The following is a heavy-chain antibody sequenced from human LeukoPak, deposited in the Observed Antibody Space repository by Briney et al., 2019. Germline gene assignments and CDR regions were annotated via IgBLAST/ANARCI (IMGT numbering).Heavy chain of an antibody. CDR1: GGTFSNYA. V-gene: IGHV1-69*05. CDR2: IIPFLDTS. CDR3: ARAQAGNYDWPLDL. Sequence: PGSSVKVSCKASGGTFSNYALSWVRQAPGQGLEWMGAIIPFLDTSNYPPKFQDRVTITTDESTSTAYVELSSLRSDDTAVYYCARAQAGNYDWPLDLWGQGTLVTVSS. D-gene: IGHD5-12*01. J-gene: IGHJ5*02.